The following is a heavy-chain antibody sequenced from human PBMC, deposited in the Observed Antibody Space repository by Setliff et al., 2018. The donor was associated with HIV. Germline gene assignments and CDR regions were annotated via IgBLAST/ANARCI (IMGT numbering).Heavy chain of an antibody. CDR3: ARAEFYYDLPHYYYFMDV. CDR2: INTDGSTT. Sequence: GGSLRLSCAASGFTFSDYWMHWVRQAPGKGLVWVSRINTDGSTTSYADSVKGRFTISRDNAKNTLYLQMNSLRAEDTAVYYCARAEFYYDLPHYYYFMDVWGKGTTVTSP. D-gene: IGHD3-22*01. CDR1: GFTFSDYW. V-gene: IGHV3-74*01. J-gene: IGHJ6*03.